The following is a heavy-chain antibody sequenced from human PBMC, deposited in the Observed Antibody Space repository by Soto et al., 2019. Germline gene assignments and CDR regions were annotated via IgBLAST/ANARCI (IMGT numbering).Heavy chain of an antibody. J-gene: IGHJ4*02. D-gene: IGHD4-17*01. Sequence: QVQLQESGPGLVKPSETLSLTCTVSGGSVSSGSYYWSWIRQPPGKGLEWIGYIYYSGSTNYNPSLKSRVTIAVDTPKNQFSLKLSSVTAAETAVYYCARDSVLNGDYSYSGQGSLVTVS. CDR1: GGSVSSGSYY. CDR2: IYYSGST. CDR3: ARDSVLNGDYSY. V-gene: IGHV4-61*01.